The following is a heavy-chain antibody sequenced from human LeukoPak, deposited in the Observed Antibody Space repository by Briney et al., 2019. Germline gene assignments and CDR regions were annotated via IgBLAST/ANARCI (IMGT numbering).Heavy chain of an antibody. CDR3: ARARIWQQLSRGARYYFDY. CDR1: GFTFSSYA. Sequence: PGRSLRLPCAASGFTFSSYAMHWVRQAPGKGLEWVAVISYDGSNKYYADSVKGRFTISRDNSKNTLYLQMNSLRAEDTAVYYCARARIWQQLSRGARYYFDYWGQGTLVTVSS. J-gene: IGHJ4*02. CDR2: ISYDGSNK. V-gene: IGHV3-30-3*01. D-gene: IGHD6-13*01.